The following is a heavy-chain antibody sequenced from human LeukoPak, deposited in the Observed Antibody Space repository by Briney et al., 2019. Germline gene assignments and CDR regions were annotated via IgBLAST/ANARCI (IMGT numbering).Heavy chain of an antibody. CDR1: GFTFSSYA. V-gene: IGHV3-30-3*01. CDR3: ARGPGSSFEGIDY. CDR2: ISYDGSNK. Sequence: GGSLRLSCAASGFTFSSYAMHWVRQAPGKGLEWVAVISYDGSNKYYADSVKGRFTISRDNSKNTLYLQMNSLRAEDTAMYYCARGPGSSFEGIDYWGQGTLVTVSS. D-gene: IGHD6-13*01. J-gene: IGHJ4*02.